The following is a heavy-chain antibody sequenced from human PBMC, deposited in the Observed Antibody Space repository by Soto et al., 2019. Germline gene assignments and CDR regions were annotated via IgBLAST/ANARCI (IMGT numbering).Heavy chain of an antibody. CDR1: GYTFSNYG. Sequence: QVQLVQSGAEVKKPGASVKVSCKTSGYTFSNYGINWVRQAPGQGLEWMGWISAYNGNTNFAQKLQGRVSLTTDTSSTTAYMELRSLTSDDXAXXXXXXXXXXXXXXXXXYWGQGTLVTVSS. CDR3: XXXXXXXXXXXXXY. V-gene: IGHV1-18*01. J-gene: IGHJ4*02. CDR2: ISAYNGNT.